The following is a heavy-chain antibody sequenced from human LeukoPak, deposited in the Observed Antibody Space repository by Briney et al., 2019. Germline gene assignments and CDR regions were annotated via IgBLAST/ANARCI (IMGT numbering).Heavy chain of an antibody. CDR1: GFTFSSYG. J-gene: IGHJ4*02. V-gene: IGHV3-30*03. D-gene: IGHD6-19*01. CDR2: ISYDGSNK. CDR3: ASGKRYSTGWYYFDN. Sequence: PGGSLRLSCAASGFTFSSYGMHWVRQAPGKGLEWVAVISYDGSNKYYADSVKGRFIISRDNSKNTLYLQMKSLRAEDTAVYYCASGKRYSTGWYYFDNWGQGTLVTVSS.